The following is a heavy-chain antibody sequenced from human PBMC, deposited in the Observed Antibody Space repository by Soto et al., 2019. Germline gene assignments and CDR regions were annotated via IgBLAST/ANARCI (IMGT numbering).Heavy chain of an antibody. CDR3: ARGGRGYSSAPRYYFDY. Sequence: QVQLVQSGSEVKQPGSSVKVSCKASGGSFSSNPIRWVRQAPGQGLEWMAGIIPIFATVHYAQKFQGRVTITADESTSTAYMELTSLRSEDTAVYFCARGGRGYSSAPRYYFDYWGQGTLVTVS. V-gene: IGHV1-69*01. CDR2: IIPIFATV. J-gene: IGHJ4*02. CDR1: GGSFSSNP. D-gene: IGHD5-18*01.